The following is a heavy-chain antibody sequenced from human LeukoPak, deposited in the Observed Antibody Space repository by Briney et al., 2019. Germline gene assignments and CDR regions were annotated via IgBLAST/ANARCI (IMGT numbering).Heavy chain of an antibody. CDR1: GYSISSGDY. D-gene: IGHD3-22*01. Sequence: SETLSLTCAVSGYSISSGDYRGWIRQPPGKGLEWIGSIFNSGSTYYNPSLKSRVTISADTSKRHFSLKLSSVTAADAAVYYCARQRGYYDSSGYYPDYWGQGTLVTVSS. J-gene: IGHJ4*02. CDR2: IFNSGST. V-gene: IGHV4-38-2*01. CDR3: ARQRGYYDSSGYYPDY.